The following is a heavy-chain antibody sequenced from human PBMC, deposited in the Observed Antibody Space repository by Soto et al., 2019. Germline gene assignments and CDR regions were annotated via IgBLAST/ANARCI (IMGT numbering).Heavy chain of an antibody. CDR3: TTDRNCSGGSCYHVTVRRNYYYGMDV. CDR1: GFTFSNAW. V-gene: IGHV3-15*07. Sequence: GGSLRLSCAASGFTFSNAWMNWVRQAPGKGLEWVGRIKSKTDGGTTDYAAPVKGRFTISRDDSKNTLYLQMNSLKTEDTAVYYCTTDRNCSGGSCYHVTVRRNYYYGMDVWGQGTTVTVSS. D-gene: IGHD2-15*01. CDR2: IKSKTDGGTT. J-gene: IGHJ6*02.